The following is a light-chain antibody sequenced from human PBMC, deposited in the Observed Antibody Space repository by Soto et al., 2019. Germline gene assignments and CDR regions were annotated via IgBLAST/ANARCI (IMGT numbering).Light chain of an antibody. J-gene: IGKJ2*01. CDR1: QDGIIS. CDR3: IQCACWGS. Sequence: MLTQSPATLSLSPGDRAILSCRAMQDGIISLGWYQQKPGQAPRLLICDVSNRATGIPDRSSGRGSGTAFTLAIRSLEGEDFAVYCCIQCACWGSFGQGTQLESK. V-gene: IGKV3D-11*01. CDR2: DVS.